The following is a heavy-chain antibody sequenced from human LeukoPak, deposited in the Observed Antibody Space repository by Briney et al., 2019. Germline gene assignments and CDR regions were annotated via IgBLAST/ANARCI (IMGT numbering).Heavy chain of an antibody. V-gene: IGHV4-4*08. D-gene: IGHD6-6*01. Sequence: SETLSLTCTVSSGSINNYYWSWIRQTPGKRLEWIGYIHSSGTTNYNPSLKSRVTISVDTSKNQFSLKLSSVTAADTAVYYCARRGRDSSSSSVYFDYWGQGTLVTVSS. CDR3: ARRGRDSSSSSVYFDY. CDR2: IHSSGTT. CDR1: SGSINNYY. J-gene: IGHJ4*02.